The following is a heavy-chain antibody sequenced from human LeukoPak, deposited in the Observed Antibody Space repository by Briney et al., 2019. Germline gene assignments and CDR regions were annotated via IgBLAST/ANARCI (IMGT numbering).Heavy chain of an antibody. CDR3: ARDVCGGDCHRPVDY. J-gene: IGHJ4*02. Sequence: SETLSLTCTVSGGSISNYYWSWIRQPPGKGLEWIGYIYYSGSTYYNPSLKSRVTISVDTSKNQFSLKLSSVTAADTAVYYCARDVCGGDCHRPVDYWGQGTLVTVSS. V-gene: IGHV4-59*12. D-gene: IGHD2-21*02. CDR1: GGSISNYY. CDR2: IYYSGST.